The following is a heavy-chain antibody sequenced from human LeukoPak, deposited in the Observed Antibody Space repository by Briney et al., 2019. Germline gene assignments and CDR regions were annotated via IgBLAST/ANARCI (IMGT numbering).Heavy chain of an antibody. CDR3: ARARRGYSYGPHFDY. D-gene: IGHD5-18*01. Sequence: SQTLSLTCSVSGGSISSGGYYWTWIRQHPGKGLEWIGYIYYTGSTYYNPSLKSRVSISVDTSKNQFSLKLSSVTAADTAVYYCARARRGYSYGPHFDYWGQGTLVTVSS. CDR1: GGSISSGGYY. J-gene: IGHJ4*02. CDR2: IYYTGST. V-gene: IGHV4-31*03.